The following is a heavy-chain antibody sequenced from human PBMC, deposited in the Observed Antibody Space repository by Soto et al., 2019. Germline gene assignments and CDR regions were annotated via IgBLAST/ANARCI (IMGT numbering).Heavy chain of an antibody. CDR1: GGSISSYY. V-gene: IGHV4-59*08. J-gene: IGHJ4*02. Sequence: SETLSLTCTVSGGSISSYYWSWIRQPPGKGLEWIGYIYYSGSTNYNPSLKSRVTISVDTSKNQFSLKLSSVTAADTAVYYCAGSRIQLWLTSRHLDYWGQGTLVTVSS. CDR3: AGSRIQLWLTSRHLDY. D-gene: IGHD5-18*01. CDR2: IYYSGST.